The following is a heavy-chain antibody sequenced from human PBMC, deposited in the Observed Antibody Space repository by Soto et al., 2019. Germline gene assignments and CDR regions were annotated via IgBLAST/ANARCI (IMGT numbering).Heavy chain of an antibody. J-gene: IGHJ6*02. CDR1: GYTFTSYA. D-gene: IGHD2-2*01. CDR2: INAGTGNT. V-gene: IGHV1-3*01. Sequence: QVQLVQSGAEVKKPGASVKVSCKASGYTFTSYAMHWVRQAPGQRLEWMGWINAGTGNTKYSQKFQGRVTITRDTSASTAYMELSSLRSEDTAVYYCAGSYCSSTSCYFHYYYGMDVWGQGTTVTVSS. CDR3: AGSYCSSTSCYFHYYYGMDV.